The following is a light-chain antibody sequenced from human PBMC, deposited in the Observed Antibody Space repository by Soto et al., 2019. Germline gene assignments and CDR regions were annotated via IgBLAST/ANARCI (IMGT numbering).Light chain of an antibody. CDR1: SGHSSYA. CDR2: LNSDGSH. J-gene: IGLJ2*01. V-gene: IGLV4-69*01. Sequence: QSVLTQSPSASASLGASVKLTCTLSSGHSSYAVAWHQQQPEKGPRYLMKLNSDGSHNKGDGIPDRFSGSSSGAERYLTIPSLQSEDEADYYCQTWGTGVVFGGGTKLTVL. CDR3: QTWGTGVV.